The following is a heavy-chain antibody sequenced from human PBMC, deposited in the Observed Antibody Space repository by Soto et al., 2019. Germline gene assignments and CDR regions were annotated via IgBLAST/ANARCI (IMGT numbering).Heavy chain of an antibody. Sequence: SLRLSCTGCGLPFEDFAINWVRQSPGKGLEWAGLSRNRSSQETTECAAAVIGRFTIARATSNGIAYLQLNCLNIEDSPVYYCSGAERTDTASCSLYWGQGPPLTVSS. D-gene: IGHD1-26*01. J-gene: IGHJ4*02. CDR2: SRNRSSQETT. CDR3: SGAERTDTASCSLY. V-gene: IGHV3-49*04. CDR1: GLPFEDFA.